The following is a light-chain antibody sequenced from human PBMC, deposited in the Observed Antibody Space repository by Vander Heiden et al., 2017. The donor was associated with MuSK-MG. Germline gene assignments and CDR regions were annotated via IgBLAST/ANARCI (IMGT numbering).Light chain of an antibody. Sequence: DIQMTQSPSTLSASVGDRVTITCRASQSISSWLAWYQQKPGKAPKLLIDKASSLESGVPSRCSGSGSGTEFTLTISSLQPDDFATYYCQQYNSYKCSFGQGTKLEIK. CDR3: QQYNSYKCS. J-gene: IGKJ2*04. CDR2: KAS. V-gene: IGKV1-5*03. CDR1: QSISSW.